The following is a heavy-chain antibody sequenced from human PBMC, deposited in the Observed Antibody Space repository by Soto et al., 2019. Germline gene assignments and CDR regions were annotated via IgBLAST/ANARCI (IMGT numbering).Heavy chain of an antibody. CDR1: GYTFTSYG. D-gene: IGHD2-2*01. V-gene: IGHV1-69*13. CDR3: ASVDPPVFGSSTSCCSFDY. J-gene: IGHJ4*02. Sequence: GASVKVSCKASGYTFTSYGISWVRQAPGQGLEWMGGIIPIFGTANYAQKFQGRVTITADESTSTAYMELSSLRSEDTAVYYCASVDPPVFGSSTSCCSFDYWGQGTLVTVSS. CDR2: IIPIFGTA.